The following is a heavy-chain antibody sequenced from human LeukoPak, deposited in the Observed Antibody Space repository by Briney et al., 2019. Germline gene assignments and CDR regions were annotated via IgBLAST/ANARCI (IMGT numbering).Heavy chain of an antibody. Sequence: GGSLRLSCAASGFTFSSYAMTWVRQPPGKGVECVSSIIGSGGNTYQADSVKGRFTISRDNSKNTLYLQMSSLRAEDTAIYYCASHDSIGYYLYQHFWYWGQGALVTVSS. CDR2: IIGSGGNT. D-gene: IGHD3-22*01. J-gene: IGHJ4*02. V-gene: IGHV3-23*01. CDR3: ASHDSIGYYLYQHFWY. CDR1: GFTFSSYA.